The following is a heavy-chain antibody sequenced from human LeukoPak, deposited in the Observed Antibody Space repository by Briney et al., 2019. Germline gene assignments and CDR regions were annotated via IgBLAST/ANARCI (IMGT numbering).Heavy chain of an antibody. CDR1: GFTFSSYS. CDR2: ISTSSTYI. V-gene: IGHV3-21*01. J-gene: IGHJ4*02. D-gene: IGHD1-20*01. Sequence: PGGSLRLSCAASGFTFSSYSMNWVRQAPGQGLEWVSSISTSSTYIYYADSVKGRFTISRDNAKNSLYLQMNSLRAEDTAVYYCASSNWYALDSWGQGTLVTVSS. CDR3: ASSNWYALDS.